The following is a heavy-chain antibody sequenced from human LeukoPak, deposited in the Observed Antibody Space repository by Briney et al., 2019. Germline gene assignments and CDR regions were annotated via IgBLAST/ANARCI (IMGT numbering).Heavy chain of an antibody. V-gene: IGHV1-2*02. CDR2: INPNSGGT. J-gene: IGHJ6*03. Sequence: ASVKVSXKASGYTFTGYYMHWVRQAPGQGLEWMGWINPNSGGTNYAQKFQGRVTMTRDTSISTAYMELSRLRSDDTAVYYCARSMFRGAAHYYYYMDVWGKGTTVTVSS. D-gene: IGHD3-10*01. CDR3: ARSMFRGAAHYYYYMDV. CDR1: GYTFTGYY.